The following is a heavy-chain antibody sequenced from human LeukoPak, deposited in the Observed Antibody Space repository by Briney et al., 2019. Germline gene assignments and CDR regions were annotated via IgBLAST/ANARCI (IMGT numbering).Heavy chain of an antibody. V-gene: IGHV1-2*02. J-gene: IGHJ6*03. Sequence: GASVKVSCEASGYTFTDFYMLWVRQAPGQGLEWLGWINPNSGGTDYAQKFQGRVTMTRDTSTSTAYMELSRLRSDDTAVYHCARGHGSYYYYMDVWGKGTTVTVSS. CDR2: INPNSGGT. D-gene: IGHD3-10*01. CDR1: GYTFTDFY. CDR3: ARGHGSYYYYMDV.